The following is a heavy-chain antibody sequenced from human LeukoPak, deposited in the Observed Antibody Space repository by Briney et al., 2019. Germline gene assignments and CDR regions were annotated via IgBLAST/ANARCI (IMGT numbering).Heavy chain of an antibody. Sequence: PSETLSLTCTVSGGSISSYYWSWIRQPPGKGLEWIGYIYYSGSTNYNPSLKSRVTISVDTSKNRFSLKLSSVTAADTAVYYCARVSYYYDSSGYPGYYYYYMDVWGKGTTVTVSS. V-gene: IGHV4-59*01. CDR1: GGSISSYY. CDR2: IYYSGST. J-gene: IGHJ6*03. CDR3: ARVSYYYDSSGYPGYYYYYMDV. D-gene: IGHD3-22*01.